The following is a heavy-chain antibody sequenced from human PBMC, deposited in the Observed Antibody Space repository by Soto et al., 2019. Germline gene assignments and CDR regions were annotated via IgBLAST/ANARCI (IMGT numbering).Heavy chain of an antibody. CDR3: ARDRGSGQLVLHGMDV. CDR2: SRDKAQGYST. CDR1: GFTLSDHY. V-gene: IGHV3-72*01. J-gene: IGHJ6*02. D-gene: IGHD6-6*01. Sequence: GGSLRLSCAGSGFTLSDHYIDWVRQAPGKGLEWVGRSRDKAQGYSTAYAASVKGRFTTSRDESKNSVYLQMNSLKTEDTAVYYCARDRGSGQLVLHGMDVWGQGTTVTVSS.